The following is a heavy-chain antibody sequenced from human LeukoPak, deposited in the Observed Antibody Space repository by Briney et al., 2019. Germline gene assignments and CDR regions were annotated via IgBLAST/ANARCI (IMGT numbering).Heavy chain of an antibody. Sequence: TGGSLRLSCTASGFNFGGYAINWVRQAPGQGLEWVGFIRSKALYGTREYAASVEGRFTISRDDSKGIAYLQMNNLKIDDTAVYYCARDNVNYYALDYWGQGALVTVSS. CDR1: GFNFGGYA. D-gene: IGHD2-2*01. CDR2: IRSKALYGTR. J-gene: IGHJ4*02. CDR3: ARDNVNYYALDY. V-gene: IGHV3-49*04.